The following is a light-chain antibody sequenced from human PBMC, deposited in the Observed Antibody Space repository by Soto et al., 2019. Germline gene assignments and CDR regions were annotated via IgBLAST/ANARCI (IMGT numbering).Light chain of an antibody. CDR2: GAS. CDR3: QYYSSSLSIT. V-gene: IGKV3-20*01. CDR1: QSVRSTY. J-gene: IGKJ5*01. Sequence: EIVLTQSPGILSLSPGERATLSCRASQSVRSTYLAWYQQKPGQAPRLLIHGASSRATGIPDRFSGSGSGTDFTLTISRLEPEDFAVYYCQYYSSSLSITFGPGTRLDIK.